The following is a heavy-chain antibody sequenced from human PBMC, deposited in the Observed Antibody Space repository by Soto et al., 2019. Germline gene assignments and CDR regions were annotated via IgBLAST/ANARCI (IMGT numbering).Heavy chain of an antibody. CDR3: AREWRDYYFDY. CDR2: IYYSGST. J-gene: IGHJ4*02. Sequence: QVQLQESGPGLVKPSQILSLTCTVSGGSISSGGYYWSWIRQHPGKGLEWIGYIYYSGSTYYNPSLKSRVTISVDTSKNQFSLKLSSVTAADTAVSYCAREWRDYYFDYWGQGTLVTVSS. CDR1: GGSISSGGYY. V-gene: IGHV4-31*03.